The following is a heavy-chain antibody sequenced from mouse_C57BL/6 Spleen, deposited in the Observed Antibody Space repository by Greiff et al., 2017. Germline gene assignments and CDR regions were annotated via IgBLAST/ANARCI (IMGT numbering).Heavy chain of an antibody. J-gene: IGHJ4*01. D-gene: IGHD1-1*01. CDR2: IYPGDGDT. Sequence: QVQLKQSGPELVKPGASVKISCKASGYAFSSSWMNWVKQRPGKGLEWIGRIYPGDGDTNYNGKFKGKATLTADKSSSTAYMQLSSLTSEDSAVYFCAIRLYGSSYAMDYWGQGTSVTVSS. CDR1: GYAFSSSW. V-gene: IGHV1-82*01. CDR3: AIRLYGSSYAMDY.